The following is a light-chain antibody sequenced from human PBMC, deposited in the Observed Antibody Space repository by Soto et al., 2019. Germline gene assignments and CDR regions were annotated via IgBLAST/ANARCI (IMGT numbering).Light chain of an antibody. CDR3: GADHGSGSNFVVVV. J-gene: IGLJ2*01. CDR1: SGYSNYK. Sequence: QSVLTQPPSASASLGASVTLTCTLSSGYSNYKVDWYQQRPGKGPRFVMRVGTGGIVGSKGDGIPDRFSVLGSGLNRYLTIKNIQEEDESDYHCGADHGSGSNFVVVVFGGGTKVTVL. V-gene: IGLV9-49*01. CDR2: VGTGGIVG.